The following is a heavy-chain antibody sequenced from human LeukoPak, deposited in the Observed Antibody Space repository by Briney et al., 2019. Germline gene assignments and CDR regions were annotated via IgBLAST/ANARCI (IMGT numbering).Heavy chain of an antibody. J-gene: IGHJ4*02. CDR1: GFTFSSYS. CDR3: AKGGGWLYYFDY. CDR2: ISSSSSYI. Sequence: GGSLRLSCAASGFTFSSYSMNWVRQAPGKGLEWVSSISSSSSYIYYADSVKGRFTISRDNAKNSLYLQMNSLRAEDTAVYYCAKGGGWLYYFDYWGQGTLVTVSS. V-gene: IGHV3-21*04. D-gene: IGHD6-19*01.